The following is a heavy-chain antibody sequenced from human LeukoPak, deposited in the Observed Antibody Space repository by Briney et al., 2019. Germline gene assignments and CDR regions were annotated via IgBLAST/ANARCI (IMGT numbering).Heavy chain of an antibody. D-gene: IGHD3-22*01. J-gene: IGHJ4*02. CDR3: ARDYYDSSGMDY. V-gene: IGHV3-21*01. Sequence: GRSLRLSCAASGFTFSSYGMNWVRQAPGKGLEWVSSISSSSSYIYYADSVKGRFTISRDNAKNSLYLQMNSLRAEDTAVYYCARDYYDSSGMDYWGQGTLVTVSS. CDR1: GFTFSSYG. CDR2: ISSSSSYI.